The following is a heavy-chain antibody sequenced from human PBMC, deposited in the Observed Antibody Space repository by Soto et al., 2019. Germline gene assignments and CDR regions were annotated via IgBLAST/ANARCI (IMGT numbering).Heavy chain of an antibody. CDR3: ARTPNVDIVATISLYNWFDP. CDR1: GDSVSSNSAA. V-gene: IGHV6-1*01. Sequence: QVQLQQSGPGLVKPSQTLSLTCAISGDSVSSNSAAWNWIRQSPSRGLEWLGRTYYRSKWYNDYAVSVKSRITINPDTSKNQFSLQLNSVTPEDTAVYYCARTPNVDIVATISLYNWFDPWGQGTLVTVSS. J-gene: IGHJ5*02. D-gene: IGHD5-12*01. CDR2: TYYRSKWYN.